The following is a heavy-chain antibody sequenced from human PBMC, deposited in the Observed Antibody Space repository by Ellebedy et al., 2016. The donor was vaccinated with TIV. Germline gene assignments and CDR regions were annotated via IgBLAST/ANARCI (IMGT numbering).Heavy chain of an antibody. V-gene: IGHV3-66*01. J-gene: IGHJ5*02. CDR1: GFTVSSYF. CDR3: ARDSRGGGDYGENWFDP. Sequence: GESLKISCAASGFTVSSYFMSWVRQAPGKGLEWVSVIYKDDGTNYTDSVEGRFTISRDTSKNALYLQMNSLRAEDTAVYYCARDSRGGGDYGENWFDPWGRGTLVTVSS. CDR2: IYKDDGT. D-gene: IGHD2-21*01.